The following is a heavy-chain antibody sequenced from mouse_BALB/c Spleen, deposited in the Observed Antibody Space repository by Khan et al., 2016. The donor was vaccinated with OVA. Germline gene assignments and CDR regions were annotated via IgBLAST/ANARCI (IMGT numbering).Heavy chain of an antibody. CDR2: ISSGGDCT. CDR3: ARHLTGSFAY. J-gene: IGHJ3*01. V-gene: IGHV5-6*01. Sequence: EVELVESGGDLVKPGGSLKLSCAASGFTFSSYSMSWVRQTPDKRLVWVASISSGGDCTYYRAIVKGRFTISRDNAKNSLYLEMNSLKSEDTAMYWCARHLTGSFAYWGQGTLLTVS. CDR1: GFTFSSYS. D-gene: IGHD4-1*01.